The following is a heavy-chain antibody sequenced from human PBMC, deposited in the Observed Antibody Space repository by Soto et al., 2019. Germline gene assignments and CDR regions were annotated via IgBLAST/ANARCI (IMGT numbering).Heavy chain of an antibody. Sequence: GASVKVSCKASGGTFSSYAISWVRQAPGQGLEWMGGVIPIFGTANYAQKFQGRVTITADESTSTAYMELSSLRSEDTAVYYCARDRHFAHLRLGVGATGGGYYYYYGMDVWGQGTTVTVSS. J-gene: IGHJ6*02. V-gene: IGHV1-69*13. CDR2: VIPIFGTA. D-gene: IGHD1-26*01. CDR1: GGTFSSYA. CDR3: ARDRHFAHLRLGVGATGGGYYYYYGMDV.